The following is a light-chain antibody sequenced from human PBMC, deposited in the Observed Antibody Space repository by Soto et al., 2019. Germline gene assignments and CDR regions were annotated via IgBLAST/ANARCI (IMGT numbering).Light chain of an antibody. V-gene: IGKV3-20*01. CDR2: GAS. J-gene: IGKJ5*01. CDR3: QHYAHNSPIT. Sequence: EILLTQSPGTLSLSPRDTATLSCRASQSVSSRLAWYQQRPGQAPRLLISGASSRATGIPDRFSGRGSGTDFTLTISRLEPEDFALYYCQHYAHNSPITFGQGTRLEIK. CDR1: QSVSSR.